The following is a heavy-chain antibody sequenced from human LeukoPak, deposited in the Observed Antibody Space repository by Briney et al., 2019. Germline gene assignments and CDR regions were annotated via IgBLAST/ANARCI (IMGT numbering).Heavy chain of an antibody. CDR2: IKQDGSEK. Sequence: GGSLRLSCAPSGFTFSRHGMHWVRQAPGKGLEWVANIKQDGSEKYYVDSVKGRFTISRDNAKNSLYLQMNSLRAEDTAVYYCARDRYDFWSGYLYYFDYWGQGTLVTVSS. V-gene: IGHV3-7*03. CDR3: ARDRYDFWSGYLYYFDY. D-gene: IGHD3-3*01. J-gene: IGHJ4*02. CDR1: GFTFSRHG.